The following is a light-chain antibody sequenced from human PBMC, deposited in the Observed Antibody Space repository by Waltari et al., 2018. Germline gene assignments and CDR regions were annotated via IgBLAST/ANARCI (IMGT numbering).Light chain of an antibody. CDR2: KDR. CDR3: LSPETRGSWV. V-gene: IGLV3-25*03. J-gene: IGLJ2*01. Sequence: SYELTQSPSVSLSPGQPARITCSGAAWPKKSAYWYQKKPGQAPVLIIFKDRERPSGIPERFSGSTSGTTVTLTITGVQAEDEADYYCLSPETRGSWVFGGGTKLTVL. CDR1: AWPKKS.